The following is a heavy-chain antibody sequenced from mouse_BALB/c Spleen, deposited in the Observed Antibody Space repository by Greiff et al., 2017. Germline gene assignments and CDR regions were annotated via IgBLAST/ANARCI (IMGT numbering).Heavy chain of an antibody. D-gene: IGHD1-1*01. CDR2: ISYSGST. CDR1: GYSITSDYA. Sequence: DVQLQESGPGLVKPSQSLSLTCTVTGYSITSDYAWNWIRQFPGNKLEWMGYISYSGSTSYNPSLKSRISITRDTSKNQFFLQLNSVTTEDTATYYCARYYYGSSYAMDYWGQGTSVTVSS. CDR3: ARYYYGSSYAMDY. V-gene: IGHV3-2*02. J-gene: IGHJ4*01.